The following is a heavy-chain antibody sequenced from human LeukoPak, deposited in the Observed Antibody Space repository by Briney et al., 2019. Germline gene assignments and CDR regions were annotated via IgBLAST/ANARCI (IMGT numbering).Heavy chain of an antibody. V-gene: IGHV3-7*04. Sequence: SGGSLRLSCAASGFTFTKFWMRWVRQAPGEGLEWVANIKEDGSEKFYVDSVKGRFTISRDNAKNALYLQMNSLRAEDTAVYYCARGATSRYHNFPYWGQGTLVTVSS. CDR2: IKEDGSEK. D-gene: IGHD2-2*01. J-gene: IGHJ4*02. CDR1: GFTFTKFW. CDR3: ARGATSRYHNFPY.